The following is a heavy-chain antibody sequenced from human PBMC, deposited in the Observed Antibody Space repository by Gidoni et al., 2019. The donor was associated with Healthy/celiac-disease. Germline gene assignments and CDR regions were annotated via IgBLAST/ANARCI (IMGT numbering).Heavy chain of an antibody. CDR2: ISWNSGSI. CDR1: GFTFDDYA. V-gene: IGHV3-9*01. Sequence: EVQLVESGGGLVQPGRSLRLSCAASGFTFDDYAMHWVRQAPGKGLEWVSGISWNSGSIGYADSVKGRFTISRDNAKNSLYLQMNSLRAEDTALYYCAKSLFGRYSSSEVSGMDVWGQGTTVTVSS. J-gene: IGHJ6*02. D-gene: IGHD6-13*01. CDR3: AKSLFGRYSSSEVSGMDV.